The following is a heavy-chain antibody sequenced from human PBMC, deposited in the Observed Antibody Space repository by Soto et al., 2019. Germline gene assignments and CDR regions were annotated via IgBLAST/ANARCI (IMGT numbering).Heavy chain of an antibody. CDR3: AKDTYTSSWYF. D-gene: IGHD2-2*01. CDR2: IDKSGGDT. Sequence: EVQLLESGGDLVQPGGSLRLSCTGSGFPFNKYVMTWVRQAPGKGLEWVSAIDKSGGDTHYADSVKGRFTISRDNSKNTLYLQMNGLRAEDTALYYCAKDTYTSSWYFWGQGTLVTVSS. CDR1: GFPFNKYV. J-gene: IGHJ4*02. V-gene: IGHV3-23*01.